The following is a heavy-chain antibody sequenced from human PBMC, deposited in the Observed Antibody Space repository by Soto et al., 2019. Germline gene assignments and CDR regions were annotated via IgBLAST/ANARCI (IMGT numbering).Heavy chain of an antibody. J-gene: IGHJ6*02. CDR2: INPNSGGT. CDR3: ARSIAASTGGMDV. CDR1: GYTFTGYY. D-gene: IGHD2-15*01. Sequence: ASVKVSCKASGYTFTGYYMHWVRQAPGQGLEWMGWINPNSGGTNYAQNFQGRVTMTRDTSISTAYMELSRLRSDDTAVYYCARSIAASTGGMDVWGQGTTVTVSS. V-gene: IGHV1-2*02.